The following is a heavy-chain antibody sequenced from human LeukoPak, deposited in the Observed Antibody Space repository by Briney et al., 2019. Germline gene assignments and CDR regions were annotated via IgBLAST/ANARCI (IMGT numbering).Heavy chain of an antibody. J-gene: IGHJ5*02. CDR3: ARHQLTMVRGKRWFDP. D-gene: IGHD3-10*01. V-gene: IGHV1-18*04. CDR1: GYTFTGYG. CDR2: ISAYNGNT. Sequence: ASVKVSCKASGYTFTGYGISWVRQAPGQGLERMGWISAYNGNTSYAQKLQGRVTMTTDTSTSTAYMELRSLRSDDTAVYYCARHQLTMVRGKRWFDPWGQGTLVTVSS.